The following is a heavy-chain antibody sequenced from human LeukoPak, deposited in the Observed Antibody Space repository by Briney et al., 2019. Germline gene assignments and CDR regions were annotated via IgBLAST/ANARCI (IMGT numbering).Heavy chain of an antibody. CDR3: ARGIESYGNYGY. CDR2: IYYSGST. Sequence: TSETLSLTCTVSGGSISSSSYYWGWIRQPPGKGLEWIGSIYYSGSTYYNPSLKSRVTISVDTSKNQFSLNLSSVTAADTAVYYCARGIESYGNYGYWGQGTLVTVSS. V-gene: IGHV4-39*07. CDR1: GGSISSSSYY. D-gene: IGHD4-11*01. J-gene: IGHJ4*02.